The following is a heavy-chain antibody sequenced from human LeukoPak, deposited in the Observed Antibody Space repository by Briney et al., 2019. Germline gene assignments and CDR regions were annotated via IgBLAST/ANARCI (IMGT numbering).Heavy chain of an antibody. V-gene: IGHV1-69*06. J-gene: IGHJ6*03. CDR2: IIPIFGTA. D-gene: IGHD5-24*01. Sequence: GASVKVSCKASGGTFSSYAISWVRQAPGQGLEWMGGIIPIFGTANYAQKFQGRVTITADKSTSTAYMELSSLRSEDTAVYYCARSGRRDGYNNSYYYYMDVWGKGTTVTVSS. CDR1: GGTFSSYA. CDR3: ARSGRRDGYNNSYYYYMDV.